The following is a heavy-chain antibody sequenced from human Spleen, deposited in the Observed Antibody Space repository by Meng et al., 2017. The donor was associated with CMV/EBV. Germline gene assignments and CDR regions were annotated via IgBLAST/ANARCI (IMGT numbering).Heavy chain of an antibody. CDR3: AKDLEVYGGHSYGDY. CDR1: GFTFSNYG. D-gene: IGHD2-21*02. CDR2: IWYDGSKK. Sequence: SCKASGFTFSNYGMHWVRQPPGKGLEWVAVIWYDGSKKYYADSVKGRFTISRDNSKNTLYLQMNSLRAEDTAVYYCAKDLEVYGGHSYGDYWGQGGLVTVSS. J-gene: IGHJ4*02. V-gene: IGHV3-33*06.